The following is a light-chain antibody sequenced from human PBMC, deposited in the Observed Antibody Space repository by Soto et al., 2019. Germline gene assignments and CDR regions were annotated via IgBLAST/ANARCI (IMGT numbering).Light chain of an antibody. Sequence: EIVLTQSPGTLSLSPGERATLSCRASQSVNSNYLAWYQRKPGQSPRLLIYGASNRATDIPYRFSASGSGTDFTLIIHRLEAEDFAGYYCQQYDSTPPTFGQGTKVEVK. V-gene: IGKV3-20*01. CDR1: QSVNSNY. CDR3: QQYDSTPPT. CDR2: GAS. J-gene: IGKJ1*01.